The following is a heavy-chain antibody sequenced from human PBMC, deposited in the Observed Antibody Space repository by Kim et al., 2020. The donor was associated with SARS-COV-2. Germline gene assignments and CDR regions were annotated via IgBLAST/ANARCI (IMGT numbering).Heavy chain of an antibody. CDR3: AKVMWSGPGNYFHYYYMDV. D-gene: IGHD2-21*01. Sequence: GRFTTSRDNSKNTLYLQMNSLRAEDTAVYYCAKVMWSGPGNYFHYYYMDVWGKGTTVTVSS. J-gene: IGHJ6*03. V-gene: IGHV3-23*01.